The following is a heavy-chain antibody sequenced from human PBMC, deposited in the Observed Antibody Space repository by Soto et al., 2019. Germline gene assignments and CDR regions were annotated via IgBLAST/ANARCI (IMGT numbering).Heavy chain of an antibody. CDR3: ARGGGSDSFDY. Sequence: SETLSLTCTVSGASITFGGYSWSWIRQTPGKGLEWIGYINHLETTFYNPSFESRLTLSIDRAKDQFSLKLHSMSAADRAVYFCARGGGSDSFDYWGQGILVTVSS. CDR1: GASITFGGYS. V-gene: IGHV4-30-2*01. D-gene: IGHD1-26*01. CDR2: INHLETT. J-gene: IGHJ4*02.